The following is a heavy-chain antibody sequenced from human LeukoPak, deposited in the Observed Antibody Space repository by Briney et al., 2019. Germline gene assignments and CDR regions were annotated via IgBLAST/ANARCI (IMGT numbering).Heavy chain of an antibody. J-gene: IGHJ4*02. Sequence: GGSLRLSCAASGFTFSSYGMSWVRQAPGKGLEWVSAISGSGGSTYYADSVKGRFTISRDNSKNTLYLQMNSLRADDTAIYYCAKDRTTMTNYFDYWGQGTLVTVSS. CDR3: AKDRTTMTNYFDY. D-gene: IGHD3-22*01. CDR1: GFTFSSYG. CDR2: ISGSGGST. V-gene: IGHV3-23*01.